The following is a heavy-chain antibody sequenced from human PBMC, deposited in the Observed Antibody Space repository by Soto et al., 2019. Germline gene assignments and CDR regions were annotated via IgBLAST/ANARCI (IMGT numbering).Heavy chain of an antibody. Sequence: PSETLSLTCTVSGGSISSYYWSWIRQPPGKGLEWIGYIYYSGSTNYNPSLKSRVTISVDTSKNQFSLKLSSVTAADTAVYYCASSPIVVVPAAKSYYFDYWGQGTLVTVSS. CDR2: IYYSGST. V-gene: IGHV4-59*01. J-gene: IGHJ4*02. CDR1: GGSISSYY. D-gene: IGHD2-2*01. CDR3: ASSPIVVVPAAKSYYFDY.